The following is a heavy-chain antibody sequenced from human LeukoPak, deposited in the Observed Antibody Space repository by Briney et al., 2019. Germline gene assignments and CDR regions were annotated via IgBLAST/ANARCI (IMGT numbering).Heavy chain of an antibody. Sequence: GGSLRLSCAASGFTFDDYAMHWVRQAPGKGLEWVSGISWNSGSIGYADSVKGRFTISRDNAKNSLYLQMNSLRAEDTALYHCAKVHSSGWYMFNDWGQGTLVTVSS. D-gene: IGHD6-19*01. J-gene: IGHJ4*02. V-gene: IGHV3-9*01. CDR3: AKVHSSGWYMFND. CDR2: ISWNSGSI. CDR1: GFTFDDYA.